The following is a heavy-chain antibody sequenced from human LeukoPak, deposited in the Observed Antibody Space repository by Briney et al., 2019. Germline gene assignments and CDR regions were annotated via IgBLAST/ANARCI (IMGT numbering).Heavy chain of an antibody. D-gene: IGHD5-12*01. J-gene: IGHJ4*02. CDR1: GFTVSSNY. Sequence: GGSLRLSCAASGFTVSSNYMSWVRQAPGKGLEWVSVIYSGGSTYYADSVKGRFTISRDNSKNTLYLQMNSLRAEDTAVYYCARGDSGYDFGFDYWGQGTLVTVSS. CDR3: ARGDSGYDFGFDY. V-gene: IGHV3-66*01. CDR2: IYSGGST.